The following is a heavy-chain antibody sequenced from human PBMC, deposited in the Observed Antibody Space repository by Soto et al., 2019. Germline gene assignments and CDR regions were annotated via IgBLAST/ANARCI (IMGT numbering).Heavy chain of an antibody. CDR3: ARDDYSSSWFPKRVNYYYGMDV. CDR2: ISYDGSNK. J-gene: IGHJ6*02. D-gene: IGHD6-13*01. V-gene: IGHV3-30-3*01. Sequence: GGSLRLSCAASGFTFSSYAMHWVRQAPGKGLEWVAVISYDGSNKYYADSVKGRFTISRDNSKNTLYLQMNSLRAEDTAVYYCARDDYSSSWFPKRVNYYYGMDVWGQGTTVTVSS. CDR1: GFTFSSYA.